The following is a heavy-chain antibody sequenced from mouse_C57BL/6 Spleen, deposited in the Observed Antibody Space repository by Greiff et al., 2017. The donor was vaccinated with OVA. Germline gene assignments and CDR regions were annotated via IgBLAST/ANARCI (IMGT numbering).Heavy chain of an antibody. CDR1: GFTFSSYT. V-gene: IGHV5-9*01. CDR2: ISGGGGNT. Sequence: EVKLMESGGGLVKPGGSLKLSCAASGFTFSSYTMSWVRQTPEKRLEWVATISGGGGNTYYPDSVKGRFTISRDNAKNTLYLQMSSLRSEDTALYYCATIYFDFDYWGQGTTLTVSS. D-gene: IGHD2-1*01. J-gene: IGHJ2*01. CDR3: ATIYFDFDY.